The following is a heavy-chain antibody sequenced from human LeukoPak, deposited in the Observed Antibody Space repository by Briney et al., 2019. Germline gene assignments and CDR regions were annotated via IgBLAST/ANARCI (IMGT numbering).Heavy chain of an antibody. CDR2: IYTGGST. Sequence: SETLSLTCTVSGGSISSGSYYWSWIRQPAGKGLEWIGRIYTGGSTNYNPSLKSRVTISVDASKNQFSLKLSSVTAADTAVYYCARGAKQWLEPYNWFDPWGQGTLVTVSS. V-gene: IGHV4-61*02. D-gene: IGHD6-19*01. CDR1: GGSISSGSYY. J-gene: IGHJ5*02. CDR3: ARGAKQWLEPYNWFDP.